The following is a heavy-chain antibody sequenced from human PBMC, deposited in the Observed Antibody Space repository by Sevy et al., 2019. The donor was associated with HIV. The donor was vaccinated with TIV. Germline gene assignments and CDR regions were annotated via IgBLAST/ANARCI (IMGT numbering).Heavy chain of an antibody. CDR1: GGTFSSYA. V-gene: IGHV1-69*13. CDR2: IIPIFGTA. J-gene: IGHJ4*02. CDR3: ARAGYSSSWHPSPY. D-gene: IGHD6-13*01. Sequence: ASGKVSCKASGGTFSSYAISWVRQAPGQGLEWMGGIIPIFGTANYAQKFQGRVTITADESTSTAYMELSSLRSEDTAVYYCARAGYSSSWHPSPYWGQGTLVTVSS.